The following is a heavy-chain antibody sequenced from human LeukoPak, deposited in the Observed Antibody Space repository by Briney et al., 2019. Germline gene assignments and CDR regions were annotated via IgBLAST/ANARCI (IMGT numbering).Heavy chain of an antibody. D-gene: IGHD2-15*01. CDR1: GVTFSDYA. Sequence: GGSLRLSCAASGVTFSDYAMSWVRQAPGKGLEWVSAISISVSSTNYADSVKGRFTISRDNSKNTLYVQMNSLRAEDTAVYYGAKGGGSYFFDYWGQGTLVTVAS. J-gene: IGHJ4*02. V-gene: IGHV3-23*01. CDR2: ISISVSST. CDR3: AKGGGSYFFDY.